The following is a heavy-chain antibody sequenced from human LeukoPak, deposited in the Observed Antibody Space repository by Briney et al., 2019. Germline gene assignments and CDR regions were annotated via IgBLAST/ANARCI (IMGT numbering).Heavy chain of an antibody. CDR1: GFTFSSYE. CDR2: ISSSGSTI. D-gene: IGHD3-10*02. Sequence: GGSLRLSCAASGFTFSSYEMNWVRQAPGKGLEWVSYISSSGSTIYYADSVKGRFAISRDNAKNSLCLQMNSLRAEDTAVYYCAELGITMIGGVWGKGTTVTISS. V-gene: IGHV3-48*03. J-gene: IGHJ6*04. CDR3: AELGITMIGGV.